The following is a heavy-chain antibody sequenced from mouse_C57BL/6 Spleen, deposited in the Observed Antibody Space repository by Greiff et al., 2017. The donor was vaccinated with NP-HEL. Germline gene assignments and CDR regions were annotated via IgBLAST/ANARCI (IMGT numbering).Heavy chain of an antibody. CDR3: ARIGSSYVDWYFDV. J-gene: IGHJ1*03. Sequence: QVQLQQSGPGLVRPSQGRSITCTASGFSLPSYGVNGVRQSPGKGLGWWGVIWSGGSTDYNADFISRLSISKDNSKSQVFFKMNSLQADDTAIYYCARIGSSYVDWYFDVWGTGTTVTVSS. CDR1: GFSLPSYG. V-gene: IGHV2-2*01. CDR2: IWSGGST. D-gene: IGHD1-1*01.